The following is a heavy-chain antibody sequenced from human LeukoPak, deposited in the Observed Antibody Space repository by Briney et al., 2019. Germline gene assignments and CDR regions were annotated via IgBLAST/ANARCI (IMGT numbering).Heavy chain of an antibody. V-gene: IGHV5-51*01. D-gene: IGHD3-3*02. Sequence: GESLKISCKASGYSFPTYWIGWVRQMPGEGLEWMGIIYPADSDTRYSPSFQGQVTISADKSISTAYLQWSSLKASDTAIYYCARLGCAFPSNAFDIWDQGTMVTVSS. CDR1: GYSFPTYW. CDR2: IYPADSDT. CDR3: ARLGCAFPSNAFDI. J-gene: IGHJ3*02.